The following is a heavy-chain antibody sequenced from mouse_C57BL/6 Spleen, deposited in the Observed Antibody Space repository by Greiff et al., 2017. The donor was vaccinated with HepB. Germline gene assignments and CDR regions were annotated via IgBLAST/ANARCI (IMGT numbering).Heavy chain of an antibody. CDR3: ARDYGRGEAMVY. CDR2: IDPSDSYT. V-gene: IGHV1-69*01. CDR1: GYTFTSYW. J-gene: IGHJ4*01. Sequence: QVQLQQPGAELVMPGASVKLSCKASGYTFTSYWMHWVKQRPGQGLEWIGEIDPSDSYTNYNQKFKGKSTLTVDKSSSTAYMQRSSLTSEDSAVYYCARDYGRGEAMVYWGQGTSVTVSS. D-gene: IGHD1-1*01.